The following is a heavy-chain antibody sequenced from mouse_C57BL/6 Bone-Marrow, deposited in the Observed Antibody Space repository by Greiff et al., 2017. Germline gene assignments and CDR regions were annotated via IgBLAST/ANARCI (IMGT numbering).Heavy chain of an antibody. D-gene: IGHD1-2*01. CDR2: IYPTSGRT. J-gene: IGHJ2*01. V-gene: IGHV1-55*01. Sequence: QVQLQQPGAELVKPGASVKMSCKASGYTFTSYWITWVKQRPGQGLEWIGDIYPTSGRTNYNEKFKSKAILTVDTSSNTAYMQLSSLTSEDSAVLSADRHAPRGRRFDYWGQG. CDR1: GYTFTSYW. CDR3: DRHAPRGRRFDY.